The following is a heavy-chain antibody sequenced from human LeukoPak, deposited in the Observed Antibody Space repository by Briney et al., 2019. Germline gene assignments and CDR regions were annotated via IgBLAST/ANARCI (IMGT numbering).Heavy chain of an antibody. V-gene: IGHV3-30*18. D-gene: IGHD2-21*01. CDR3: AKDLRQSFVGTFDI. CDR1: GFTFSSYS. CDR2: ISYDGSYN. J-gene: IGHJ3*02. Sequence: GGSLRLSCAASGFTFSSYSMNWVRQAPGKGLEWVAVISYDGSYNLYADSVKGRFTISRDNSKNTLYLQMNSLRAEDTSVYYCAKDLRQSFVGTFDIWGQGAVVTVSS.